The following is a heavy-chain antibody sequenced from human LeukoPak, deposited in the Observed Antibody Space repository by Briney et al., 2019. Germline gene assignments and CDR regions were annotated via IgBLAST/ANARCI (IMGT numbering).Heavy chain of an antibody. CDR1: GGSISNGDHY. J-gene: IGHJ2*01. CDR2: IYYSGST. CDR3: ARVVPAAKVIDL. Sequence: SETLSLTCTVSGGSISNGDHYWSWIRQHPGKGLEWIGHIYYSGSTNYNPSLKSRVTISVDTSKNQFSLKLSSVTAADTAVYYCARVVPAAKVIDLWGRGTLVTVSS. D-gene: IGHD2-2*01. V-gene: IGHV4-61*08.